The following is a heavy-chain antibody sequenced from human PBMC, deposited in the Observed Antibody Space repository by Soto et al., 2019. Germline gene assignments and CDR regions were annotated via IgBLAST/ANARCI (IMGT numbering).Heavy chain of an antibody. D-gene: IGHD4-17*01. CDR1: GFVFSTYT. J-gene: IGHJ4*02. CDR2: IIGSSGDT. Sequence: EVHLLESGGRLVQPGWSLRLSCVASGFVFSTYTMTWVRQAPGKGLEWVSSIIGSSGDTSYADSVRGRFTISRDNSQSTLFLQMNGLRADDTAVYFCAKDKWPDGAWDIDYWGQGTLVTVSS. CDR3: AKDKWPDGAWDIDY. V-gene: IGHV3-23*01.